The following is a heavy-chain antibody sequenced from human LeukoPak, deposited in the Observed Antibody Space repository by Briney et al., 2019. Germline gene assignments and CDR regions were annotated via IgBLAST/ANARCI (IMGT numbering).Heavy chain of an antibody. CDR1: GVSTTNGIYY. J-gene: IGHJ4*02. V-gene: IGHV4-39*01. CDR3: ARHAEYNSGWHFYLDH. Sequence: SETLSLTCTVSGVSTTNGIYYWAWIRQSPGKGLEWIGSVHNVGSTYYNLSLRTRVTMSIDTSKNQFSLRLNSVTAADTAVYYCARHAEYNSGWHFYLDHWGQGILVTVSS. CDR2: VHNVGST. D-gene: IGHD6-19*01.